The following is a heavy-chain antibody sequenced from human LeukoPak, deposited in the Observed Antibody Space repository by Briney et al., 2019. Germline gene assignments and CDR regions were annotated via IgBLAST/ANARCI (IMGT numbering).Heavy chain of an antibody. CDR1: GGSFSGYY. V-gene: IGHV4-34*01. CDR3: ARAGLRSCSGGSCYSHYMDV. CDR2: INYSGST. Sequence: SATLSLTCAVSGGSFSGYYWSWIRQPPGKGLEWIGEINYSGSTNYNPSLKSRVTISVDTPKNQLSLKLSSVTAADTAVYYCARAGLRSCSGGSCYSHYMDVWGKGTTVTVSS. J-gene: IGHJ6*03. D-gene: IGHD2-15*01.